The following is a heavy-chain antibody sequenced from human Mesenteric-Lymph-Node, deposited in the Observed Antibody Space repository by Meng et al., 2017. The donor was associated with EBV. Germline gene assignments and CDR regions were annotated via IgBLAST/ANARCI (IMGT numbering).Heavy chain of an antibody. CDR2: IYWDDDK. Sequence: QIPLKESGPTLVKPTQTLTLTCTFSGFSLSTSGVGVGWIRQPPGKALEWLALIYWDDDKRYSPSLKTRITITKDTSENQVVLTMTNMDPVDAATYYCAHRTSNCFDPWGQGTLVTVSS. CDR3: AHRTSNCFDP. CDR1: GFSLSTSGVG. V-gene: IGHV2-5*02. J-gene: IGHJ5*02.